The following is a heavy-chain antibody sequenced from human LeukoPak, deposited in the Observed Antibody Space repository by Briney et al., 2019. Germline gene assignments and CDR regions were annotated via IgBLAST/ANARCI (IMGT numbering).Heavy chain of an antibody. Sequence: PGGSLRLSCAASGFTFSSYSMNWVRQAPGKGLEWVSSISSSSSYIYYADSVKGRFTISRDNAKNSLYLQMNSLRAEDTAVYYCAREGVYSGSLVIFRVFDYWGQGTLVTVSS. CDR3: AREGVYSGSLVIFRVFDY. J-gene: IGHJ4*02. D-gene: IGHD1-26*01. CDR1: GFTFSSYS. CDR2: ISSSSSYI. V-gene: IGHV3-21*01.